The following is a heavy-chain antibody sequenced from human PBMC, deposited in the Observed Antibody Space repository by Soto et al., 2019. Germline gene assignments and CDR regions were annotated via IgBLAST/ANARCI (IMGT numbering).Heavy chain of an antibody. CDR3: ARDHFEYYYGMDV. Sequence: QVQLVQSGAEVKKPGASVKVSCKASGYTFTSYYMHWVRQAPGQGLEWMGIINPSGGSTSYAQKFQGRVTMTRDTSTSTGYMELSSLRSEDTAVYYCARDHFEYYYGMDVWGQGTTVTVSS. J-gene: IGHJ6*02. D-gene: IGHD3-9*01. CDR1: GYTFTSYY. V-gene: IGHV1-46*01. CDR2: INPSGGST.